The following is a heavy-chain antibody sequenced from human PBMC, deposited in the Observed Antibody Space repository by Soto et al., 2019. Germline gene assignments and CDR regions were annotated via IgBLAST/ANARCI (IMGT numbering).Heavy chain of an antibody. V-gene: IGHV1-8*01. CDR3: ARMETFGSLNWFDP. J-gene: IGHJ5*02. CDR1: GYSFTNND. CDR2: MNPGSGDT. D-gene: IGHD3-16*01. Sequence: ASVKVSCKASGYSFTNNDVSWVRQATGQGLEWMGWMNPGSGDTGYAQKFQGRVTMTRDISIATAYMELSSLRSDDTAIYYFARMETFGSLNWFDPWGQGTLVTVSS.